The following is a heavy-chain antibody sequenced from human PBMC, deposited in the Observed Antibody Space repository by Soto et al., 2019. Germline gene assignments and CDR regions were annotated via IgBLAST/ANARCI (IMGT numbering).Heavy chain of an antibody. CDR3: GRDVAGIAARIPWFDP. J-gene: IGHJ5*02. Sequence: QVQLQESGPGLVKPSQTLSLTCTVSGGSISSGDYYWSWIRQPPGKGLEWIGYIYYSGSTYYNPSLKSRVTISVDTSKNQFSLKLSSVTAADTAVYYCGRDVAGIAARIPWFDPWGQGTLVTVSS. V-gene: IGHV4-30-4*01. CDR2: IYYSGST. CDR1: GGSISSGDYY. D-gene: IGHD6-6*01.